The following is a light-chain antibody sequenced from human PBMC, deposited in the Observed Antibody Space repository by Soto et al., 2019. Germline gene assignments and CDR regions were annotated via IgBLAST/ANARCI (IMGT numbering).Light chain of an antibody. CDR2: EVS. V-gene: IGLV2-14*01. CDR3: TSIASSSTDV. Sequence: QSVLTQPASVSGSPGQSITISCTGTSSDVGGYNYVCWYQHHPGKAPKLIIFEVSNRPSGVSDRFSGSKSGNTASVTISGLQPDDEVDYYCTSIASSSTDVFGTGTKVTVL. J-gene: IGLJ1*01. CDR1: SSDVGGYNY.